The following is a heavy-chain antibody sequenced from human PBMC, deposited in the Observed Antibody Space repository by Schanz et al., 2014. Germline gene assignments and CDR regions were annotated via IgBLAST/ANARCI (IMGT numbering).Heavy chain of an antibody. CDR1: GFTFSSYG. CDR3: ARQRSYFYAMDV. V-gene: IGHV3-30*03. CDR2: ISYDGSNK. Sequence: QVQLVESGGGVVQPGGSLRLSCAASGFTFSSYGMHWVRQAPGKGLEWVAVISYDGSNKYYADSVKGRFTISRDNSRKTMSLKINSPRAEDTAVYYCARQRSYFYAMDVWGQGTTVTVSS. J-gene: IGHJ6*02.